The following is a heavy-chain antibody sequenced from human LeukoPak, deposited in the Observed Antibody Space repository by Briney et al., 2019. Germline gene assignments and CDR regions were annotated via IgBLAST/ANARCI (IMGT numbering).Heavy chain of an antibody. J-gene: IGHJ4*02. CDR3: AGTQWQKAPFDY. Sequence: SETLSLTCTVSGGSISSNGYYWGWIRQSPGEGLEWIGNIYYSGITYYNASLKSRVTISVDTSKNQFSLKLSSVTAADTAVYYCAGTQWQKAPFDYWGQGPLVTVSS. D-gene: IGHD6-19*01. CDR2: IYYSGIT. V-gene: IGHV4-39*07. CDR1: GGSISSNGYY.